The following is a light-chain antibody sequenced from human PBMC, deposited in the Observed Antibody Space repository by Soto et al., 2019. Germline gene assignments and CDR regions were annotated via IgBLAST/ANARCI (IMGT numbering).Light chain of an antibody. CDR1: QSISTW. CDR3: QQYNSYSRMYT. J-gene: IGKJ2*01. CDR2: KAS. Sequence: DIQMTQSPSTLSASVGDRVTITCRASQSISTWLAWYQQKPGKAPKVLIYKASSLESGVPSRFTGSGFGTEVTITISSLQPYDFANYYCQQYNSYSRMYTFGQGTKLEIK. V-gene: IGKV1-5*03.